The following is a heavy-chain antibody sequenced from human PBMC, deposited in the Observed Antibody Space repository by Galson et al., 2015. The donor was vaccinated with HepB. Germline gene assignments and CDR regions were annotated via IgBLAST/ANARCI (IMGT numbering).Heavy chain of an antibody. CDR3: ARDGGDGYSRKYFDY. J-gene: IGHJ4*02. D-gene: IGHD5-24*01. Sequence: WIGYIYHSGSTYYNPSLKSRVTISVDRSKNQFSLKLSSVTAADTAVYYCARDGGDGYSRKYFDYWGQGTLVTVSS. V-gene: IGHV4-30-2*01. CDR2: IYHSGST.